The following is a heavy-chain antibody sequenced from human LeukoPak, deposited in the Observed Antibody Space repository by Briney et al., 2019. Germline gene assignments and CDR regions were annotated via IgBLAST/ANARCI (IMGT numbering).Heavy chain of an antibody. V-gene: IGHV3-30*02. Sequence: GGSLRLSCAASGFTFSSYGMHWVRQAPGKGLEWVAFIRYDGSNKYYADSVKGRFTISRDNAKNSVDLQMSGLRAEDTALYYCARRRCSGVSCYAGSWYFDFWGRGTLVTVSS. CDR1: GFTFSSYG. D-gene: IGHD2-15*01. CDR3: ARRRCSGVSCYAGSWYFDF. J-gene: IGHJ2*01. CDR2: IRYDGSNK.